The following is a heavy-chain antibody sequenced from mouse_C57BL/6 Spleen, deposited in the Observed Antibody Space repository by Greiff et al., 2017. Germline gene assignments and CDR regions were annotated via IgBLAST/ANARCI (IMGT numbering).Heavy chain of an antibody. CDR3: ASPGGARYYAMDY. J-gene: IGHJ4*01. CDR1: GFSLTSYG. V-gene: IGHV2-2*01. D-gene: IGHD3-1*01. CDR2: IWSGGST. Sequence: VQLQQSGPGLVQPSQSLSITCTVSGFSLTSYGVHWVRQSPGKGLEWLGVIWSGGSTDYNAAFISRLSISKDNSKSQVFFKMNSLQADDTAIYYCASPGGARYYAMDYWGQGTSVTVSS.